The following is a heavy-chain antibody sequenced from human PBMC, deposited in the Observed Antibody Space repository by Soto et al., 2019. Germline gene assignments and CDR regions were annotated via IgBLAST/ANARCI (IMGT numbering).Heavy chain of an antibody. CDR2: IHYSGST. Sequence: SETLSLTCTVSGGSISSSSYYWGWIRQPPGKGLEWIGIIHYSGSTNYNPSLKSRVTISVDTSKNQFSLKLTSVNAADTAVYYCTRGGDAYKNGHWGQGTLVTSPQ. V-gene: IGHV4-39*07. CDR3: TRGGDAYKNGH. D-gene: IGHD2-21*01. CDR1: GGSISSSSYY. J-gene: IGHJ4*02.